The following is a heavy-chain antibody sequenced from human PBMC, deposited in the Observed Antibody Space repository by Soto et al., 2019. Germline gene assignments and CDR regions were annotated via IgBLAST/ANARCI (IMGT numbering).Heavy chain of an antibody. D-gene: IGHD3-22*01. CDR3: ATGGEEVVPSGLDY. CDR2: ISYDGSNK. V-gene: IGHV3-30-3*01. CDR1: GFTFSSYA. J-gene: IGHJ4*02. Sequence: GGSLRLSCAASGFTFSSYAMHWVRQAPGKGLEWVAVISYDGSNKYYADSVKGRFTISRDNSKNTLYLQMNSLRAEDTAVYYCATGGEEVVPSGLDYWGQGTLVTVSS.